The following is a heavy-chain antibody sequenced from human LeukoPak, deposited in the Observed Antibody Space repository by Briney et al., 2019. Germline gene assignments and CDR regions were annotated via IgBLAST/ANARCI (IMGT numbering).Heavy chain of an antibody. CDR1: GYTFTGYY. D-gene: IGHD3-22*01. CDR2: INPNSGGT. V-gene: IGHV1-2*02. J-gene: IGHJ4*02. Sequence: ASVKVSCKASGYTFTGYYMHWVRQAPGQGLEWMGWINPNSGGTNYAQKFQGRVTMTRDTSISTAYMELSRLRPDDTAVYYCARGSDGYYDRPSDYWGQGTLVTVSS. CDR3: ARGSDGYYDRPSDY.